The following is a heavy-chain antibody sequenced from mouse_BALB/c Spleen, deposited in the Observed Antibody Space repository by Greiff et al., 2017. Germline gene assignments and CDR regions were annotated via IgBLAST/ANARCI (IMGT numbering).Heavy chain of an antibody. J-gene: IGHJ4*01. CDR1: GFTFSSYA. D-gene: IGHD2-14*01. V-gene: IGHV5-9-4*01. Sequence: EVKLVESGGGLVQPGGSRKLSCAASGFTFSSYAMSWVRQSPEKRLEWVAEISSGGSYTYYPDTVTGRFTISRDNAKNTLYLEMSSLRSEDTAMYYCAGYDYAMDYWGQGTSVTVSS. CDR2: ISSGGSYT. CDR3: AGYDYAMDY.